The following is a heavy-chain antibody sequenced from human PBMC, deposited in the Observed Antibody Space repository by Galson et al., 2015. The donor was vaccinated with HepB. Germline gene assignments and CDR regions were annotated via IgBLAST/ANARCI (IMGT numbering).Heavy chain of an antibody. CDR3: ARDTDIVVVPAANYSYYYGMDV. CDR1: GGTFSSYA. CDR2: IIPIFGTA. D-gene: IGHD2-2*01. Sequence: SVKVSCKASGGTFSSYAISWVRQAPGQGLEWMGGIIPIFGTANYAQKFQGRVTITADESTSTAYMELSSLRSEDTAVYYCARDTDIVVVPAANYSYYYGMDVWGQGTTVTVSS. J-gene: IGHJ6*02. V-gene: IGHV1-69*13.